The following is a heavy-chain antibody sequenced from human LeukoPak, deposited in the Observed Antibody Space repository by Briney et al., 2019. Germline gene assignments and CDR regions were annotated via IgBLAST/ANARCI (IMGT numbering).Heavy chain of an antibody. CDR3: AREIRFLEWLENWFDP. V-gene: IGHV1-69*13. CDR1: GGTFSSYA. J-gene: IGHJ5*02. CDR2: IIPIFGTV. D-gene: IGHD3-3*01. Sequence: SVKVSCKASGGTFSSYAISWVRQAPGQGLEWMGGIIPIFGTVNYAQKFQGRVTITADESTSTAYMELSSLRSEDTAVYYCAREIRFLEWLENWFDPWGQGTLVTVSS.